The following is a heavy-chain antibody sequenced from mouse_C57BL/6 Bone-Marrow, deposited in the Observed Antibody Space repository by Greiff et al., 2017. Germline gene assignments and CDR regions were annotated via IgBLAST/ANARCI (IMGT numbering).Heavy chain of an antibody. CDR2: IDPSDSYT. V-gene: IGHV1-50*01. D-gene: IGHD2-3*01. CDR1: GYTFTSYW. J-gene: IGHJ2*01. Sequence: QVQLQQPGAELVKPGASVKLSCKASGYTFTSYWMQWVKQRPGQGLEWIGEIDPSDSYTNYNQKFKGKATLTADKSSSTAYMELRSLTSEDSAVYFCARWLLNFDYWGQGTTLTVSS. CDR3: ARWLLNFDY.